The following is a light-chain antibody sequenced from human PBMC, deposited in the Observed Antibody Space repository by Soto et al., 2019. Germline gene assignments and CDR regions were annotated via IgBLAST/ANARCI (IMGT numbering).Light chain of an antibody. Sequence: EIVLTQSPATLSLSPGERATLSCRASQRVSTLLAWYQQKPGQAPRLLIYDASNRATGIPARFSGSGSGTDFTLTISSLEPEDFAVYYCQQRSNWPGTFGQGTK. J-gene: IGKJ1*01. CDR3: QQRSNWPGT. CDR1: QRVSTL. V-gene: IGKV3-11*01. CDR2: DAS.